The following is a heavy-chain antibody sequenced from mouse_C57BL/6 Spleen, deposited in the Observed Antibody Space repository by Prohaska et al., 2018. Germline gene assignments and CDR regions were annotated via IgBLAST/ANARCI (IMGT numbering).Heavy chain of an antibody. Sequence: LKISCKASGYTFTDYYMNWVKQSHGKSLEWIGDINPNNGGTSYNQKFKGKATLTVDKSSSTAYMELRSLTSEDSAVYYCARDYDDYWGQGSTLTVCS. CDR2: INPNNGGT. CDR1: GYTFTDYY. D-gene: IGHD2-4*01. CDR3: ARDYDDY. J-gene: IGHJ2*01. V-gene: IGHV1-26*01.